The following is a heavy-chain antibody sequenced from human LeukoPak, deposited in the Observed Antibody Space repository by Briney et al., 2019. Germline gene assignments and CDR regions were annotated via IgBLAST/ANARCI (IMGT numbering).Heavy chain of an antibody. D-gene: IGHD6-6*01. V-gene: IGHV4-59*01. CDR1: GGSISSYY. CDR3: ARGRQLVAYYYYYYMDV. CDR2: IYYSGST. Sequence: SGTLSLTCTVSGGSISSYYWSWIRQPPGKGLEWIGYIYYSGSTNYNPSLKSRVTISVDTSKNQFSLKLSSVTAADTAVYYCARGRQLVAYYYYYYMDVWGKGTTVTVSS. J-gene: IGHJ6*03.